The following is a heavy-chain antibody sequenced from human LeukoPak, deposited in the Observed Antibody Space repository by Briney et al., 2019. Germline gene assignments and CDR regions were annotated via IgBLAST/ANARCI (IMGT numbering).Heavy chain of an antibody. CDR2: IYSGGST. CDR1: GFTVSGNN. CDR3: ARVNRAGSPYYFDY. V-gene: IGHV3-66*02. Sequence: GGSLRLSCAASGFTVSGNNMSWVRQAPGKGLEWVSVIYSGGSTYYADSVKGRFTISRDNSKNTLYLQMNSLRAEDTAVYYCARVNRAGSPYYFDYWGQGTLVTVSS. J-gene: IGHJ4*02. D-gene: IGHD1-1*01.